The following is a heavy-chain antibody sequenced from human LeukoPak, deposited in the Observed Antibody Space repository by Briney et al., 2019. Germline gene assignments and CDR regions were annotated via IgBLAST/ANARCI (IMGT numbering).Heavy chain of an antibody. D-gene: IGHD2-8*01. CDR1: GFTFSSYA. Sequence: PGGSLRLSCAASGFTFSSYAMSWVRQAPGKGLEWVSGISWNSGSIGYADSVKGRFTISRDNAKNSLYLQMNSLRAEDMAFYYCAKESYGYYMDVWGKGTTVTVS. CDR3: AKESYGYYMDV. CDR2: ISWNSGSI. V-gene: IGHV3-9*03. J-gene: IGHJ6*03.